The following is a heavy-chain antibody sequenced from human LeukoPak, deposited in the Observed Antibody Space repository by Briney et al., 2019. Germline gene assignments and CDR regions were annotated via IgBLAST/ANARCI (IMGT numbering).Heavy chain of an antibody. D-gene: IGHD3-3*01. CDR2: IKSNNEGGTT. Sequence: GGSLRLSCAASGFTSSDAWMNWVRQAPGKGLEWVGRIKSNNEGGTTDYAAPVKGRFTISRDDSKNTLYLQMNSLQTEDTAVYHCTTSKAIFGDFDYWGQGTLVTVSS. CDR3: TTSKAIFGDFDY. V-gene: IGHV3-15*01. CDR1: GFTSSDAW. J-gene: IGHJ4*02.